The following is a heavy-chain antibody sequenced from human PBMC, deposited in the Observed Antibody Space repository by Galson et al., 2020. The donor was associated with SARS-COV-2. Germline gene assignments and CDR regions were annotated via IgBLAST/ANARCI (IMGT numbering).Heavy chain of an antibody. D-gene: IGHD1-7*01. CDR1: NYSISSHVY. Sequence: SQTLSLTCAVSNYSISSHVYWGWVRQSPGRGLEWIGNIHFSGNTHYNPSLKRRVTISVDTSKNQFSLKLTSVTAADTAVYYCARYQLLFPFDYWGRGALVTVSS. CDR3: ARYQLLFPFDY. CDR2: IHFSGNT. V-gene: IGHV4-38-2*01. J-gene: IGHJ4*02.